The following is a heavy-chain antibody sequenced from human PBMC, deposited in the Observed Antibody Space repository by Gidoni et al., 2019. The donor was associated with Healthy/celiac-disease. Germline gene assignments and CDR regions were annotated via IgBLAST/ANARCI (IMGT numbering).Heavy chain of an antibody. CDR2: IWYDGSNK. V-gene: IGHV3-33*01. J-gene: IGHJ6*02. CDR3: ARDWEYCSSTSCYAEGMDV. CDR1: GFTFSSYG. D-gene: IGHD2-2*01. Sequence: QVQLVESGGGVVQPGRSLRLSWAASGFTFSSYGMHWVRQAPGKGLEWVAVIWYDGSNKYYADSVKGRFTISRDNSKNTLYLQMNSLRAEDTAVYYCARDWEYCSSTSCYAEGMDVWGQGTTVTVSS.